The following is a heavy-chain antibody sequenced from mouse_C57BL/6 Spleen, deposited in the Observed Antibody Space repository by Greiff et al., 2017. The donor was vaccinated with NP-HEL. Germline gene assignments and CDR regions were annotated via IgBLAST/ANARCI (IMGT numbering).Heavy chain of an antibody. CDR3: TRNLLTYGSSYGAMDY. D-gene: IGHD1-1*01. CDR2: LRNKANTHAT. J-gene: IGHJ4*01. V-gene: IGHV6-6*01. Sequence: EVKLEESGGGLVQPGGSMKLSCAASGFTFSDAWMDWVRQSPEKGLEWVAELRNKANTHATYYAESVGGRFPISGDDSISSDYLKMNSLRAEDTGSYYCTRNLLTYGSSYGAMDYWGQGTSVTVSS. CDR1: GFTFSDAW.